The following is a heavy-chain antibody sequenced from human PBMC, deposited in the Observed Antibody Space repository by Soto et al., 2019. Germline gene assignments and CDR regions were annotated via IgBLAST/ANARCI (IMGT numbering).Heavy chain of an antibody. D-gene: IGHD3-10*01. CDR2: IRDDGREK. Sequence: EVQLVESGGGLVQPGGSLRLSCVASGFTFSGYGMGWIRHSPGRGLEWVSGIRDDGREKYSVASVRGRFTVSRDNAKNTQYQQMSRLRDENTPVYYGATASGLTYSDSGTYYTLYFFDHWGQGALVTVSS. V-gene: IGHV3-7*03. CDR3: ATASGLTYSDSGTYYTLYFFDH. J-gene: IGHJ4*02. CDR1: GFTFSGYG.